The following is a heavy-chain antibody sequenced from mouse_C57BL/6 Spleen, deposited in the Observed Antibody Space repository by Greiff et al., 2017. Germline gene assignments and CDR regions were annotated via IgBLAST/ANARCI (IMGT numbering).Heavy chain of an antibody. CDR1: GYSITSGYY. V-gene: IGHV3-6*01. CDR2: ISYDGSN. J-gene: IGHJ4*01. D-gene: IGHD1-1*02. Sequence: EESGPGLVKPSQSLSLTCSVTGYSITSGYYWNWIRQFPGNKLEWMGYISYDGSNNYNPSLKNRISITRDTSKNQFFLKLNSVTTEDTATYYCARDYGAMDYWGQGTSVTVSS. CDR3: ARDYGAMDY.